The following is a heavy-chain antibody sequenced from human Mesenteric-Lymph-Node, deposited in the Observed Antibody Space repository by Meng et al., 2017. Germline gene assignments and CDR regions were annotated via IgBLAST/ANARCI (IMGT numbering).Heavy chain of an antibody. J-gene: IGHJ2*01. CDR3: ARGRVSGQHFDL. D-gene: IGHD1-26*01. CDR2: IYSGGSA. CDR1: GFTVSNNY. V-gene: IGHV3-66*02. Sequence: GGSLRLSCAASGFTVSNNYMGWVRQAPGKGLEWVSVIYSGGSAYYADSVKGRFTISRDNSKNTLNLQMNSLRAEDTAVYYCARGRVSGQHFDLWGRGTPVTVSS.